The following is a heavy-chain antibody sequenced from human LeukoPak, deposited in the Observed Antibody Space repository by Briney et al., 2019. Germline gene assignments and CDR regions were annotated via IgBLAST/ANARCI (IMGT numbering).Heavy chain of an antibody. CDR1: GFTFSSYS. Sequence: GGSLRLSCAVSGFTFSSYSMNWVRQAPGKGLEWISYIGKSSSSISYADSVKGRFTISTDNAKSSLYLQVNSLRAEDTAVYYCARDYGYGFDYWGQGTLVTVSS. CDR3: ARDYGYGFDY. V-gene: IGHV3-48*01. J-gene: IGHJ4*02. CDR2: IGKSSSSI. D-gene: IGHD5-18*01.